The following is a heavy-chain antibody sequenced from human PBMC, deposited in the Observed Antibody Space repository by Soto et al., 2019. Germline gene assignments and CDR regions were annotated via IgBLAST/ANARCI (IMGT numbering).Heavy chain of an antibody. Sequence: GGSLRLSCTASGFTFGDYAMSWFRQAPGKGLEWVGFIRSKAYGGTTEYAASVKGRFTISRDDSKSIAYLQMNSLKTEDTAVYYCTRDGDIVATIPDAFDIWGQGTMVTVSS. J-gene: IGHJ3*02. D-gene: IGHD5-12*01. CDR1: GFTFGDYA. CDR2: IRSKAYGGTT. V-gene: IGHV3-49*03. CDR3: TRDGDIVATIPDAFDI.